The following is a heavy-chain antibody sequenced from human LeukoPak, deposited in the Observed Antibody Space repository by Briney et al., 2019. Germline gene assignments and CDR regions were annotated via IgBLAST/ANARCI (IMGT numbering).Heavy chain of an antibody. V-gene: IGHV4-59*11. CDR3: ARDRGEGIVGTFDY. Sequence: SETLSLTCTLAGDSTGNHYWSWIRHPPGKGLVWNGYILYSGNTHYNPSLKSRVTMSVDTSKNQFSLRLSSVTPADTAVYYCARDRGEGIVGTFDYWGQGTLVTVSS. CDR2: ILYSGNT. D-gene: IGHD1-26*01. CDR1: GDSTGNHY. J-gene: IGHJ4*02.